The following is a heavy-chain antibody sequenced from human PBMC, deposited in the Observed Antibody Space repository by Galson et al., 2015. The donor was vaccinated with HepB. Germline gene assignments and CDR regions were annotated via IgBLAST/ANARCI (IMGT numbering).Heavy chain of an antibody. Sequence: SCKASGYTFTSYDVSWVRQTPGQGLEWMGWLSVYNGNTKYPQKFQGRVTMTTDTSTTTAYMELRSLRSDDTAVYYCARVFGSRLPHYYHGMDVWGQGTTVTVSS. V-gene: IGHV1-18*04. D-gene: IGHD3-10*01. CDR1: GYTFTSYD. J-gene: IGHJ6*02. CDR2: LSVYNGNT. CDR3: ARVFGSRLPHYYHGMDV.